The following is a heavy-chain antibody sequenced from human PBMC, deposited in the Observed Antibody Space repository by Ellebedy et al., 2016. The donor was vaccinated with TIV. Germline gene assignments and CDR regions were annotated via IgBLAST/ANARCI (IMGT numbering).Heavy chain of an antibody. Sequence: GESLKISXAASGFTFSRYWMHWVRQAPGKGLVWVSRISRDGSSAGYADSVRGRFTISRDNAKNTLDLQMNGLRAEDTAVYYCAGGGILIYDIYGMDVWGQGTTVTVSS. CDR3: AGGGILIYDIYGMDV. V-gene: IGHV3-74*01. J-gene: IGHJ6*02. CDR2: ISRDGSSA. D-gene: IGHD3-9*01. CDR1: GFTFSRYW.